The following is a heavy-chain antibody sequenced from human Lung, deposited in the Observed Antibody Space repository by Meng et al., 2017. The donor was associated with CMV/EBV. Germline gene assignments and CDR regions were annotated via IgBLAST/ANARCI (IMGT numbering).Heavy chain of an antibody. V-gene: IGHV1-2*02. J-gene: IGHJ6*02. CDR3: ARRCHTSLGTYYYYGLDV. CDR1: GYTFTSYN. Sequence: ASVKVSXKASGYTFTSYNISWVRQAPGQGLEWMGWINPHSGNTNYAQKLQGRVTLTTDTSINTAYMEVRRLRSDDTAVFFCARRCHTSLGTYYYYGLDVWGLGTTVTVSS. CDR2: INPHSGNT. D-gene: IGHD2-2*02.